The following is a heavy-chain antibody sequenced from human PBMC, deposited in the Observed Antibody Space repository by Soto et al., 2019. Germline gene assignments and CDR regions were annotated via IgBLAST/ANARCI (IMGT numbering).Heavy chain of an antibody. J-gene: IGHJ4*02. CDR3: ARGQVVAAQH. CDR1: GGSISSGGYS. D-gene: IGHD2-15*01. CDR2: IYHSGST. Sequence: QLQLQESGSGLVKPSQTLSLTCAVSGGSISSGGYSWSWIRQPPGKGLEWIGYIYHSGSTYYNPSRKRRVTIPVDRSKNQSSLKLSSVTAADTAVYYCARGQVVAAQHGGQGTLVTVSS. V-gene: IGHV4-30-2*01.